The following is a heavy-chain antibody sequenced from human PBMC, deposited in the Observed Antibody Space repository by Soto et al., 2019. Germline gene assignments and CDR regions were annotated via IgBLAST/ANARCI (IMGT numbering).Heavy chain of an antibody. V-gene: IGHV4-30-4*01. Sequence: SETLSLTCAVSGVSVTNGDYYWTWMRQSPGKGLEWIGNIYYTETTNYNPSLNSRLSISIDTSRNQFSLQLTSVTAADTAIYYCARQRRGGYWFDPWGQGNLVTVSS. CDR2: IYYTETT. CDR3: ARQRRGGYWFDP. CDR1: GVSVTNGDYY. J-gene: IGHJ5*02.